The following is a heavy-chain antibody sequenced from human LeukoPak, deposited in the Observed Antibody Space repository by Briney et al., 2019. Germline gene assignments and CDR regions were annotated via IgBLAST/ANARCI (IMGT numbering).Heavy chain of an antibody. Sequence: PSETLSLTCTVSGGSISNYYWSWIRQPAEKGLEWIGRIYPSGSTNYNPSLKSRVTMSVDTSKNQFSLKLSSVTAADTAVYYCAKGCPGGSCFSGSWFDPWGQGTLVTVSS. CDR3: AKGCPGGSCFSGSWFDP. V-gene: IGHV4-4*07. CDR2: IYPSGST. CDR1: GGSISNYY. J-gene: IGHJ5*02. D-gene: IGHD2-15*01.